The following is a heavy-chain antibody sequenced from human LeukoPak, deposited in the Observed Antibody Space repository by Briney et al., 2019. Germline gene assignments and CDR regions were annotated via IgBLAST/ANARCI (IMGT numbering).Heavy chain of an antibody. V-gene: IGHV1-18*01. J-gene: IGHJ4*02. CDR1: GYTFTSYG. D-gene: IGHD6-6*01. CDR3: ARENEYSSSPDRYFPYYFDY. CDR2: ISAYNGNT. Sequence: ASVKVSCKASGYTFTSYGISWVRQAPGQGLEWMGWISAYNGNTNYAQKLQGRVTMTTDTSTSTAYMELRSLRSDDTAVYYCARENEYSSSPDRYFPYYFDYWGQGTLVTVSS.